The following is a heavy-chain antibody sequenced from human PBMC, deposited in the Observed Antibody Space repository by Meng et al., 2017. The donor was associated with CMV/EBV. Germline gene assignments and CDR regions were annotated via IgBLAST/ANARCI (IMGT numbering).Heavy chain of an antibody. Sequence: GYNFINHDIYWVRQAPGQGLEWMGMLNPSGGSPTYAQKFQARVTLTRDTSTRTVYMELSGLRSEDTAVYYCARVPTRSYYPLYYFDYWGQGTLVTVSS. V-gene: IGHV1-46*01. CDR2: LNPSGGSP. CDR3: ARVPTRSYYPLYYFDY. CDR1: GYNFINHD. J-gene: IGHJ4*02. D-gene: IGHD3-10*01.